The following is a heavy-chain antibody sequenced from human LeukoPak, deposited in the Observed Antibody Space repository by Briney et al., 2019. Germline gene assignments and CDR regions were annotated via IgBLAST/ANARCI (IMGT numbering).Heavy chain of an antibody. CDR3: AKDEITISPPHQEVPYGMDV. D-gene: IGHD3-9*01. V-gene: IGHV3-23*01. J-gene: IGHJ6*02. Sequence: PGGSLRLACAASGFTFSSYAMSWVRQAPGKGLEWVSAISGSGGSTYYADSVKGRFTISRDNSKNTLYLQMNSLRAEDTAVYYCAKDEITISPPHQEVPYGMDVWGQGTTVTVSS. CDR1: GFTFSSYA. CDR2: ISGSGGST.